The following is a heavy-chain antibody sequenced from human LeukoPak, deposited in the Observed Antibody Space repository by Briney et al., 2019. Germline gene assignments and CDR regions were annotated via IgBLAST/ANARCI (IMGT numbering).Heavy chain of an antibody. CDR3: ARGVLWFGDGIDY. D-gene: IGHD3-10*01. Sequence: PGGSLRLSCAASGFTFSSYGMHWVRQAPGKGLEWVAVISYDGSNKYYADSVKGRFTISRDNSKNTLYLQMGRLRAEDMAVYYCARGVLWFGDGIDYWGQGTLVTVSS. J-gene: IGHJ4*02. V-gene: IGHV3-30*03. CDR1: GFTFSSYG. CDR2: ISYDGSNK.